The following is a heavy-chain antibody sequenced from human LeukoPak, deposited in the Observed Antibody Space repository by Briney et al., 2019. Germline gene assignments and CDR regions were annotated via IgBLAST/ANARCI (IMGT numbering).Heavy chain of an antibody. CDR1: GFTFSSYA. D-gene: IGHD2-2*01. J-gene: IGHJ3*02. V-gene: IGHV3-30-3*01. CDR2: ISYDGSNK. Sequence: PGGSLRLSCAASGFTFSSYAMHWVRQAPGKGLEWVAVISYDGSNKYYADSVKGRFTISRDNSKNTLYLQMNSLRAEDTAVYYCAREGYCSSTSCGDAFDIWGQGTMVTVSS. CDR3: AREGYCSSTSCGDAFDI.